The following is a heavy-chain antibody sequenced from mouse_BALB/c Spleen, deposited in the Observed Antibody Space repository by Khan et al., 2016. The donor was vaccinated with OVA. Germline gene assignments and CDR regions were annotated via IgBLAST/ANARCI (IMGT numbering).Heavy chain of an antibody. J-gene: IGHJ4*01. Sequence: EVQLVESGPGLVKPSQSLSLTCTVTGYSITSDYAWNWIRQFPGNKLEWMGYISSSGSTNYNPALKSRISITRDTSKNPCFLQLNSVTTEDTATYYCARDGSRYNYAMDYWGQGTSVTVSS. D-gene: IGHD2-3*01. CDR3: ARDGSRYNYAMDY. CDR1: GYSITSDYA. CDR2: ISSSGST. V-gene: IGHV3-2*02.